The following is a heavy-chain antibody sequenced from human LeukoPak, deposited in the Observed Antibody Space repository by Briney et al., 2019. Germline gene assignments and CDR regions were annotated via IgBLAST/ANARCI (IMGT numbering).Heavy chain of an antibody. V-gene: IGHV2-26*01. CDR3: ARIKGWQRWLVEEYAFDI. J-gene: IGHJ3*02. CDR2: IFSNDEK. Sequence: SGPTLVNPTETLTLTCTVSGFSLSNARMGVSWIRQPPGKALEWLAHIFSNDEKSYSTSLKSRLTISKDTSKSQVVLTMTNMDPVDTATYYCARIKGWQRWLVEEYAFDIWGQGAMVTVSS. D-gene: IGHD5-24*01. CDR1: GFSLSNARMG.